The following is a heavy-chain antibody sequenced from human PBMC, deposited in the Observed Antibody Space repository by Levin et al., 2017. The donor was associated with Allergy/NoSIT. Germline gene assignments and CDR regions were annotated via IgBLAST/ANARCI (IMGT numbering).Heavy chain of an antibody. Sequence: LSLTCAASGFPFSDYYMSWIRQAPGKGLEWVSYISSSGSTIYYADSVKGRFTISRDNAKNSLYLQMNSLRAEDTAVYYCARKYDYADYWGQGTLVTVSS. CDR2: ISSSGSTI. J-gene: IGHJ4*02. CDR3: ARKYDYADY. CDR1: GFPFSDYY. V-gene: IGHV3-11*01. D-gene: IGHD4-17*01.